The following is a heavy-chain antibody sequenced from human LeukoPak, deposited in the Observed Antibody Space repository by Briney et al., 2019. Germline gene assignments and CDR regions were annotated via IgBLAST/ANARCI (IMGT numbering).Heavy chain of an antibody. D-gene: IGHD4/OR15-4a*01. CDR2: IYHTGST. V-gene: IGHV4-59*01. J-gene: IGHJ3*02. Sequence: SETLSLTCTVSGGSLSSYYWSWLRQPPGKGLEGIGYIYHTGSTNSNPSLKSRVTISVDTSKNQFSLKLSSVTAADTAVYYCARHANSDAFDIWGQGTMVTVSS. CDR1: GGSLSSYY. CDR3: ARHANSDAFDI.